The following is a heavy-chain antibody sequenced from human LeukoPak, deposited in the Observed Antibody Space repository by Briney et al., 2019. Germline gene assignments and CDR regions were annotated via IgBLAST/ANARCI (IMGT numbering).Heavy chain of an antibody. CDR2: VHSSVGT. CDR1: GGSMNTYY. V-gene: IGHV4-4*07. J-gene: IGHJ4*02. D-gene: IGHD3-10*02. CDR3: ARERDHGYGYGHVLDF. Sequence: SETLSLTCTVSGGSMNTYYWTWIRQTAGGGLEWIGQVHSSVGTTYNPSLRSRVSLPLDTSKNHFSLRLASVTAADTAVYFCARERDHGYGYGHVLDFWGQGIPVTVSS.